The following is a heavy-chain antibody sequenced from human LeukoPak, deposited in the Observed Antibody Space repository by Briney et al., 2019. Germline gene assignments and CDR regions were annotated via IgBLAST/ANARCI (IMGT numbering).Heavy chain of an antibody. D-gene: IGHD3/OR15-3a*01. Sequence: PSETLSLTCAVSGASISSYYWTWTRQPPGKGLEYIAYISNSGSTNYNPSLESRVTISVDTSKSQLSLKVSSVTAADTAVYYCAKGGRPGAFDIWGQGTMVTVSS. CDR3: AKGGRPGAFDI. V-gene: IGHV4-59*01. J-gene: IGHJ3*02. CDR2: ISNSGST. CDR1: GASISSYY.